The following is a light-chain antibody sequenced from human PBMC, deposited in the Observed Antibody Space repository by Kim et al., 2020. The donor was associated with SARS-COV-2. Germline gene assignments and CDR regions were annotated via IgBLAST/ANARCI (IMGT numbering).Light chain of an antibody. CDR2: YDD. V-gene: IGLV3-21*04. CDR1: NIGGKT. Sequence: SYELTQPPSVSVAPGQTARIICGGNNIGGKTVHWYQQKPGQAPVLVIRYDDDRPSGIPERFSDSNSGNTATLTISRVEAGDEADYYCQVWDSSSDHVVFGGGTQLTVL. J-gene: IGLJ2*01. CDR3: QVWDSSSDHVV.